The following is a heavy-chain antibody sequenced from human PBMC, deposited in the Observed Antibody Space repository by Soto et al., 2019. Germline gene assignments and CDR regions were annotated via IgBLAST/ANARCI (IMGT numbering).Heavy chain of an antibody. D-gene: IGHD2-2*01. CDR2: ISAYNGNT. CDR3: ARGPRYCSSTSCFSGVTWFDP. CDR1: GGTFSSYA. Sequence: ASVKVSCKASGGTFSSYAISWVRQAPGQGLEWMGWISAYNGNTNYAQKLQGRVTMTTDTSTSTTYMELRSLRSDDTAVYYCARGPRYCSSTSCFSGVTWFDPWGQGTLVTLSS. V-gene: IGHV1-18*01. J-gene: IGHJ5*02.